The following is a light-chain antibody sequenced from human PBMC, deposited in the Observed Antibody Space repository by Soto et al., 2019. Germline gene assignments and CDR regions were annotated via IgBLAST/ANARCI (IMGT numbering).Light chain of an antibody. V-gene: IGKV3-20*01. CDR1: QSVSSSY. J-gene: IGKJ1*01. CDR3: QQYGSSPCT. CDR2: GAS. Sequence: EFVLTQSPGTLSLSPGERATLSCRASQSVSSSYLAWYQQKPGQAPRLLIYGASSRATGIPDRFSGSGSGTDFPLTISRLEPEDFAVYYCQQYGSSPCTFGQGTKLEIK.